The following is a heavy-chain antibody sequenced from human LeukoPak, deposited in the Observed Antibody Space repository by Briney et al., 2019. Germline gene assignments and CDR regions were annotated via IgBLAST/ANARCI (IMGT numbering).Heavy chain of an antibody. J-gene: IGHJ3*02. CDR3: ANEPDIVVVPAASSGYSSSSHAFDI. Sequence: GGSLRLSCAASGFTFSSYWMHWVRQAPGKGLVWVSRINSDGSSTSYADSVKGRFTISRDNSKNTLYLQMNSLRAEDTAVYYCANEPDIVVVPAASSGYSSSSHAFDIWGQGTMVSVSS. CDR1: GFTFSSYW. V-gene: IGHV3-74*01. D-gene: IGHD2-2*01. CDR2: INSDGSST.